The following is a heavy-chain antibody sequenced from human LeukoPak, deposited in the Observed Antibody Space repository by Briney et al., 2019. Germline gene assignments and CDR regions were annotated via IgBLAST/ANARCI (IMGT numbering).Heavy chain of an antibody. CDR3: ARHGYYYDSSGYFYYFDY. CDR1: GGPISSGSYY. J-gene: IGHJ4*02. CDR2: IYTSGST. D-gene: IGHD3-22*01. V-gene: IGHV4-61*02. Sequence: SETLSLTCTVSGGPISSGSYYWSWIRQPAGKGLEWIGRIYTSGSTNYNPSLKSRVTISVDTSKNQFSLKLSSVTAADTAVYYCARHGYYYDSSGYFYYFDYWGQGTLVAVSS.